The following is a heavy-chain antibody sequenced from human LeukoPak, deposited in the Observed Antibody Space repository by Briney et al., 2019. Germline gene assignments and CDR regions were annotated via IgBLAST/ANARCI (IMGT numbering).Heavy chain of an antibody. V-gene: IGHV4-4*07. CDR3: ARERDHGYSYGLVLDS. J-gene: IGHJ4*02. CDR2: MYHSGTT. Sequence: SETLSLTCTVSGGSMNTYYWTWLRQPAGKRLAWLGRMYHSGTTNYNSPLYNPSLSSRVTMSVDGAKNQFSLRLKSVTTADTAIYFCARERDHGYSYGLVLDSWGQGSLVTVST. CDR1: GGSMNTYY. D-gene: IGHD5-18*01.